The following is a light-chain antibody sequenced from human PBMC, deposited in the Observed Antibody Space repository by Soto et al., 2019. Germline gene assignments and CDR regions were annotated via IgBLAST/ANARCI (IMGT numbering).Light chain of an antibody. Sequence: EIVLTQSPATLSLSPGETATLSCRASQSVSNFLAWYQQKPGQAPRLLIYETDHRATGIPDRFSGSGSGTDFALTITSLEPEDFAVYHCQQYDTSPYTFGQGTKLDIK. CDR2: ETD. V-gene: IGKV3-11*01. CDR3: QQYDTSPYT. CDR1: QSVSNF. J-gene: IGKJ2*01.